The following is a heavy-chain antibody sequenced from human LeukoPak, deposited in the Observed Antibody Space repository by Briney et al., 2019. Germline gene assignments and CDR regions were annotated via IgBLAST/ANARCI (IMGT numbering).Heavy chain of an antibody. CDR3: ARGMMATIRKNRYYYYGMDV. CDR2: MNPNSGNT. CDR1: GGTFSSYA. V-gene: IGHV1-8*02. J-gene: IGHJ6*02. Sequence: ASVKVSCKASGGTFSSYAISWVRQATGQGLEWMGWMNPNSGNTGYAQKFQGRVTMTRNTSISTDYMELSSLRSEDTAVYYCARGMMATIRKNRYYYYGMDVWGQGTTVTVSS. D-gene: IGHD5-12*01.